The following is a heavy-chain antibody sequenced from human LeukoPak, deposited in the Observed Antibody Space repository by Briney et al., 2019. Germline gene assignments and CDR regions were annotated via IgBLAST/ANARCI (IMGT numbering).Heavy chain of an antibody. CDR1: GGSISSYY. CDR3: ASVSGGYDIDASAFDI. Sequence: SETLSLTCTVSGGSISSYYWSWIRQPPGKGLEWIGYIYYSGSTNYNPSLKSRVTISVDTSKNQFSLKLSSVTAADTAVYYCASVSGGYDIDASAFDIWGQGTMVTVSS. D-gene: IGHD5-12*01. J-gene: IGHJ3*02. V-gene: IGHV4-59*01. CDR2: IYYSGST.